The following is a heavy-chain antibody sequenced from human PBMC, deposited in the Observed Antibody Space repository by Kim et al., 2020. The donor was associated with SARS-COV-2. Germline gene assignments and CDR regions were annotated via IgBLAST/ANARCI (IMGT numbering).Heavy chain of an antibody. V-gene: IGHV5-51*01. CDR3: ARRGYGDYADYFDY. Sequence: SPSFQGQVTISADKSISTAYLQWSSLKASDTAMYYCARRGYGDYADYFDYWGQGTLVTVSS. J-gene: IGHJ4*02. D-gene: IGHD4-17*01.